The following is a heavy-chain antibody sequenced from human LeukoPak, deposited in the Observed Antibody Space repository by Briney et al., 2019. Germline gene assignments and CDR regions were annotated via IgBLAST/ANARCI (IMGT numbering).Heavy chain of an antibody. CDR3: AKNYGSGSSVKYYYYMDV. D-gene: IGHD3-10*01. J-gene: IGHJ6*03. Sequence: GGSLRLSCAASGFTVSSNYMSWVRQAPGKGLEWVSVIYSGGSTYYADSVKGRFTISRDNSKNTLYLQMNSLRAEDTAVYYCAKNYGSGSSVKYYYYMDVWGKGTTVTVSS. CDR2: IYSGGST. CDR1: GFTVSSNY. V-gene: IGHV3-66*01.